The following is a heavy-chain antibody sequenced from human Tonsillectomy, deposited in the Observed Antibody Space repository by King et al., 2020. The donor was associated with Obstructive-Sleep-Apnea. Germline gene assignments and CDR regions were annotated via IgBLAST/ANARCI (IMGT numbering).Heavy chain of an antibody. V-gene: IGHV4-59*01. J-gene: IGHJ3*02. Sequence: VQLQESGPGLVKPSETLSLTCTVSGVSISSYSWTCIRQPPGKGLEWIGYIYNTGSTTYNPSLKRRVTISIDTSKNQFSLKLSSVTAADTAVYYCARVWSTVVTNDAFDIWGQGTMVTVSS. CDR2: IYNTGST. D-gene: IGHD4-23*01. CDR3: ARVWSTVVTNDAFDI. CDR1: GVSISSYS.